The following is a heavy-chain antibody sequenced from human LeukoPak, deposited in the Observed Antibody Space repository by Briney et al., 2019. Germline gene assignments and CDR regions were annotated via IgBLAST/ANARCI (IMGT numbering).Heavy chain of an antibody. Sequence: GPGGSLRLSCAASGFTFSSYWMSWVRQAPGKGLEWVSGINWNGGSTGYADSVKGRFTISRDNAKNSLYLQMNSLRAEDTALYYCAKPTSGWQHRVDAFDIWGQGTMVTVSS. CDR2: INWNGGST. CDR1: GFTFSSYW. CDR3: AKPTSGWQHRVDAFDI. D-gene: IGHD6-19*01. J-gene: IGHJ3*02. V-gene: IGHV3-20*04.